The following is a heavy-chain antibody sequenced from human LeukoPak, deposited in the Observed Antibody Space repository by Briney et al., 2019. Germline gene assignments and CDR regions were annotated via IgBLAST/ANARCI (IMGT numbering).Heavy chain of an antibody. D-gene: IGHD6-25*01. CDR2: IFYTGST. CDR1: GGSISSSSYY. V-gene: IGHV4-39*01. CDR3: ARGRGNYYYYGMDV. Sequence: MSSETLSLTCTVSGGSISSSSYYWGWIRQPPGKGLEWIGSIFYTGSTYYNPSLKSRVTISVDTSKNQFSLKLSSVTAADTAVYYCARGRGNYYYYGMDVWGQGTTVTVSS. J-gene: IGHJ6*02.